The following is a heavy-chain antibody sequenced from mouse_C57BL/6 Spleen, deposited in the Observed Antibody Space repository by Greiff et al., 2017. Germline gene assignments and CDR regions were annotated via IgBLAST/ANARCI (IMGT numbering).Heavy chain of an antibody. J-gene: IGHJ4*01. Sequence: QVQLKQSGPELVKPGASVKISCKASGYAFSSSWMNWVKQRPGKGLEWIGRIYPGDGDTNYNGKFKGKATLTADKSSSTAYMQLRSLTSEDSAVYFCARSPGTVYAMDYWGQGPSVTVSS. CDR3: ARSPGTVYAMDY. D-gene: IGHD1-1*01. CDR1: GYAFSSSW. V-gene: IGHV1-82*01. CDR2: IYPGDGDT.